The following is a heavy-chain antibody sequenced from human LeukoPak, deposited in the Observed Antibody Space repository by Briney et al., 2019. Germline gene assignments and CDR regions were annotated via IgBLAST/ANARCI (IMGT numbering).Heavy chain of an antibody. CDR1: GLTFSSYS. CDR2: ISSSSSYI. D-gene: IGHD6-19*01. Sequence: PGGSLRLSCAASGLTFSSYSMNWVRQAPGKGLEWVSSISSSSSYIYYTDSVKGRFTISRDNAKNSLYLQMNSLRAEDTAVYYCARGCSSGWFDYWGQGTLVTVSS. V-gene: IGHV3-21*01. J-gene: IGHJ4*02. CDR3: ARGCSSGWFDY.